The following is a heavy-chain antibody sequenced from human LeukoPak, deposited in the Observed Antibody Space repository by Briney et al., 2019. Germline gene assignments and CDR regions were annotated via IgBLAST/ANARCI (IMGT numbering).Heavy chain of an antibody. V-gene: IGHV4-4*07. CDR3: ARAGYTISAYHSDF. CDR1: GVPIRSYW. CDR2: IYTTGRT. J-gene: IGHJ4*02. D-gene: IGHD5-18*01. Sequence: SETLSLTCDVSGVPIRSYWWSWVRRPAGKGLEWIGRIYTTGRTNYSPSFQSRVTMSIDMSTNQFSLTLSSVTAADTAVYYCARAGYTISAYHSDFWGQGAPVTVSS.